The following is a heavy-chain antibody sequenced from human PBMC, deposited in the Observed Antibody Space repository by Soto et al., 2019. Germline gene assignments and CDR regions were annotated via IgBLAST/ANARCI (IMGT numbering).Heavy chain of an antibody. CDR3: ARDLPGELVVVPAASKHDAFDI. CDR2: INQNTAAT. V-gene: IGHV1-2*02. CDR1: GSTFPGYY. J-gene: IGHJ3*02. Sequence: GGLVTGSCKASGSTFPGYYMDWVRQAPGQGLEWMGCINQNTAATHYAQKFQGSVTMTKDPSISTAYMELSRPRSDATAVYYCARDLPGELVVVPAASKHDAFDIWGQGTMVTVSS. D-gene: IGHD2-2*01.